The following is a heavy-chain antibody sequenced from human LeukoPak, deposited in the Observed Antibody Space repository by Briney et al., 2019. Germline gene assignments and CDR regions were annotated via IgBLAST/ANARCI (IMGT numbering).Heavy chain of an antibody. V-gene: IGHV4-59*08. CDR3: ASLIFVSNCNDGYYFDY. CDR1: GGSISSYY. D-gene: IGHD1-1*01. J-gene: IGHJ4*02. CDR2: IYYSGST. Sequence: SETLSLTCTVSGGSISSYYWSWIRQPPGKGLEWIGYIYYSGSTNYNPSLKSRVTISVDTSKNQFSLKLSSVTAADTAVYYCASLIFVSNCNDGYYFDYWGQGTLVTVSS.